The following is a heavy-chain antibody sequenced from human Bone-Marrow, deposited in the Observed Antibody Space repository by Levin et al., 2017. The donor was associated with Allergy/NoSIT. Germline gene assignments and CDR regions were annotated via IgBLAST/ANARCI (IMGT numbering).Heavy chain of an antibody. D-gene: IGHD6-13*01. V-gene: IGHV3-49*03. CDR2: IRSKAYGGTT. CDR3: TTLVYSSSGDTREN. CDR1: GFTFGDYA. Sequence: GGSLRLSCTASGFTFGDYAMSWFRQAPGKGLEWVGFIRSKAYGGTTEYAASVKGRFTISRDDSKSIAYLQMNSLKTEDTAVYYCTTLVYSSSGDTRENWGQGTLVTVSS. J-gene: IGHJ4*02.